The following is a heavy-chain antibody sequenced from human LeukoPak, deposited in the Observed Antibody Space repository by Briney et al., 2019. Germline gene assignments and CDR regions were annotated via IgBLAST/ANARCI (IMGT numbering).Heavy chain of an antibody. J-gene: IGHJ5*02. CDR2: MNPNSGNT. CDR1: GYTFTSYD. V-gene: IGHV1-8*01. Sequence: ASVKVSCKASGYTFTSYDINWVRQATGQGLEWMGWMNPNSGNTGYAQKFQGRVTMTRNTSISTAYMELSSLRSEDTAVYYCARGGYFDLLLYSSWFDPWGQGTLVTVSS. CDR3: ARGGYFDLLLYSSWFDP. D-gene: IGHD3-9*01.